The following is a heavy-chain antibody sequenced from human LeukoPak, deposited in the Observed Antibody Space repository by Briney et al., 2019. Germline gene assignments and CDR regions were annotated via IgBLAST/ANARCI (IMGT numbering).Heavy chain of an antibody. CDR1: GFTFSSCG. D-gene: IGHD3-22*01. CDR2: ISYDGSNK. Sequence: GGSLRLSCAASGFTFSSCGMHWVRQAPGKGLEWVAVISYDGSNKYYADSVKGRFTISRDNSKNTLFLEMNSLRAEDTAVYYCARDKGDYHTSGSLFVFGGQGALVTVSS. V-gene: IGHV3-30*03. CDR3: ARDKGDYHTSGSLFVF. J-gene: IGHJ4*02.